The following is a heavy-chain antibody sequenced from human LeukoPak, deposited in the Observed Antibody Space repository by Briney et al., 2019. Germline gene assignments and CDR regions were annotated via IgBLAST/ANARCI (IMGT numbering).Heavy chain of an antibody. Sequence: PGGSLRLSCAASGFTFSSYSMNWVRQAPGKGLEWVSSISSGSTYIYYADSVKGRFTISRDNSKNTLYLQMNSLRAEDTAVYYCAKAYCSGGSCNWLGNWFDPWGQGTLVTVSS. CDR2: ISSGSTYI. D-gene: IGHD2-15*01. CDR1: GFTFSSYS. V-gene: IGHV3-21*04. J-gene: IGHJ5*02. CDR3: AKAYCSGGSCNWLGNWFDP.